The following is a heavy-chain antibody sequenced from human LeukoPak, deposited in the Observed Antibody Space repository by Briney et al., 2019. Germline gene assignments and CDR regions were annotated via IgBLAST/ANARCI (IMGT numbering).Heavy chain of an antibody. CDR1: GGSISSYY. CDR3: ARETSQKGAHYMDV. D-gene: IGHD3-16*01. V-gene: IGHV4-59*01. CDR2: IYYSGNT. Sequence: SETLSLTCTVSGGSISSYYWYWIRQPPGKGLGWIGYIYYSGNTNYNPSLKSRVSISVDKSKNQFSLKLSSVTAADTAVYYCARETSQKGAHYMDVRGKGTTVTISS. J-gene: IGHJ6*03.